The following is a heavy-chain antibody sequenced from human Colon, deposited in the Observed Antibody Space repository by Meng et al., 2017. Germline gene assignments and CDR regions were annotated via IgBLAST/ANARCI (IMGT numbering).Heavy chain of an antibody. J-gene: IGHJ4*02. V-gene: IGHV4-4*02. CDR3: ARNSAAGVDY. D-gene: IGHD6-13*01. Sequence: QLQGWAPGLVKASGTLSLTCAVPGGSISSSIWWGWVRQPPGKGLEWIGEIYHSGSTNYNPSLKSRVTISVDKSKNQFSLKLSSVTAADTAVYYCARNSAAGVDYWGQGSLVTVSS. CDR1: GGSISSSIW. CDR2: IYHSGST.